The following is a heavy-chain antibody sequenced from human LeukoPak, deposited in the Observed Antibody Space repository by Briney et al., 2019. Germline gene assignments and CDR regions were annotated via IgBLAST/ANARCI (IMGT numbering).Heavy chain of an antibody. V-gene: IGHV4-34*01. Sequence: PSETLSLTCAVYGGSFSGYYWSWIRQPPGKGLEWIGEINHSGSTNYNPSLKSRVTISVDTSKNQFSLKLSSVTAADTAVYYCARDRRRRVAPLSHQRPFDYWGQGTLVTVSS. CDR1: GGSFSGYY. CDR2: INHSGST. J-gene: IGHJ4*02. CDR3: ARDRRRRVAPLSHQRPFDY. D-gene: IGHD2-15*01.